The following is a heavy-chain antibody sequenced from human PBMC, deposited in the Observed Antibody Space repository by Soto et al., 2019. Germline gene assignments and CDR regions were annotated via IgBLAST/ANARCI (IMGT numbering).Heavy chain of an antibody. Sequence: EVQLVESGGGLVKPGGSLRLSCAASGFTFSNAWMSWVRQGPGKGLEWVGLIKSKTYGETTDYPAPVKGRFTISRDDSKNTLYLQLNSLKNEDTAVYYCIHGSGWYDYWGQGTLVTVSS. CDR2: IKSKTYGETT. CDR1: GFTFSNAW. D-gene: IGHD6-19*01. V-gene: IGHV3-15*01. J-gene: IGHJ4*02. CDR3: IHGSGWYDY.